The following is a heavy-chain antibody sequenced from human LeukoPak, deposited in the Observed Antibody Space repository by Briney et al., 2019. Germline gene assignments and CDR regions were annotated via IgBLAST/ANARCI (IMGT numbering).Heavy chain of an antibody. CDR1: GFTFSSYT. V-gene: IGHV3-21*01. Sequence: GGSLRLSCAASGFTFSSYTMTWVRQAPGKGLEWVSSISSSSTYIYYADSVKGRFTISRDNAKISLYLQMNSLRVEDTAVYYCARIRGYYDSSGYHYSTGYPFDPWGQGTLVTVSS. CDR2: ISSSSTYI. J-gene: IGHJ5*02. D-gene: IGHD3-22*01. CDR3: ARIRGYYDSSGYHYSTGYPFDP.